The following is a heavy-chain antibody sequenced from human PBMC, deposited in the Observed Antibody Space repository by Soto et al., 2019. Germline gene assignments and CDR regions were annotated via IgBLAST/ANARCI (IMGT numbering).Heavy chain of an antibody. J-gene: IGHJ6*02. V-gene: IGHV3-30*18. Sequence: QVQLVESGGGVVQPGRSLRLSCAASGFTFSSYGMHWVRQAPGKGLEWVAVISYDGSNKYYADSVKGRFTISRDNSKNTLYLQMNSRRAEATAVYYFAKSVKLIPPPYYYYYGMDVWGQGTTVTVSS. CDR1: GFTFSSYG. CDR2: ISYDGSNK. CDR3: AKSVKLIPPPYYYYYGMDV.